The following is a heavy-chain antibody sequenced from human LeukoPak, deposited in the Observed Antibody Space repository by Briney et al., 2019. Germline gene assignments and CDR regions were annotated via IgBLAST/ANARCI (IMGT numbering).Heavy chain of an antibody. CDR1: GFTFSSYS. CDR2: ISSSSSYI. D-gene: IGHD5-12*01. V-gene: IGHV3-21*01. Sequence: PGGSLRLSCAASGFTFSSYSMNWVRQAPGKGLGWVSSISSSSSYIYYADSVKGRFTISRDNAKNSLYLQMNSLRAEDTAVYYCAKDVGGGYDRVYWGQGTLVTVSS. J-gene: IGHJ4*02. CDR3: AKDVGGGYDRVY.